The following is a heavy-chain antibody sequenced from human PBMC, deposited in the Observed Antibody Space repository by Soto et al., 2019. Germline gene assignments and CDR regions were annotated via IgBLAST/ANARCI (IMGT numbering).Heavy chain of an antibody. CDR1: GFIFSSCG. V-gene: IGHV3-23*01. CDR3: ARVPLKGPVNRYYFDF. Sequence: EVQLLESGGGLVQPGGSLRLSCEASGFIFSSCGMGWVRQTPGKGLEWVSAISNSGGSTYYADSVKGRFTISRDNPKNTLYLQMNSLRVEDTAVYSCARVPLKGPVNRYYFDFWGQGTLVTVSS. CDR2: ISNSGGST. J-gene: IGHJ4*02.